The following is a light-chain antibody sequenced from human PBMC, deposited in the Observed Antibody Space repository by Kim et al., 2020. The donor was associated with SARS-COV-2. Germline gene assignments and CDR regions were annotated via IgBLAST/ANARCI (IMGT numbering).Light chain of an antibody. CDR2: RNN. J-gene: IGLJ3*02. CDR3: SAWDISLSAWV. Sequence: QAGLTQPPSVSKGLRQTATLTCTGNSNSVGNQGAAWLQQHQGHPPKLLSYRNNNRPSGISERLSASRSGNTASLTISGLQPEDEADYYCSAWDISLSAWVFGGGTQLTVL. V-gene: IGLV10-54*01. CDR1: SNSVGNQG.